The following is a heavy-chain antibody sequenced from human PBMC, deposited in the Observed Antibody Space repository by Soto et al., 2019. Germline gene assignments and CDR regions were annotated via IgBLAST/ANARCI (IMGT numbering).Heavy chain of an antibody. CDR2: ISYDGTYK. D-gene: IGHD6-6*01. J-gene: IGHJ4*02. CDR1: GSSFSSYG. CDR3: AEDGGDVSSSSGFN. V-gene: IGHV3-30*18. Sequence: QVQLVESGGGVVQPGRSLRLSCAASGSSFSSYGIHWVRQVPGKGLEWVAVISYDGTYKHYADSVKGRFTFSRDNSKNMVNSRMTSLRAEDPVVDCGAEDGGDVSSSSGFNWGQGALGSVAS.